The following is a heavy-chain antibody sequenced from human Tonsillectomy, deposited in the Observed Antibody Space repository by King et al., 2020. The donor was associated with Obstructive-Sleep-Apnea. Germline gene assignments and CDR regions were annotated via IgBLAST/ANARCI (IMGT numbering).Heavy chain of an antibody. CDR3: AKDDYYYYGMDV. CDR2: ISGSGGSA. CDR1: GFSFSNNA. V-gene: IGHV3-23*04. Sequence: VQLVESGGGLVQPGGSLRLSCAASGFSFSNNAMSWVRRAPGKGLEWVSAISGSGGSAHYADSVKGRFTISRDNSKNTLFLQMNTLRAEDTAVYYCAKDDYYYYGMDVWGQGTTVTVSS. J-gene: IGHJ6*02.